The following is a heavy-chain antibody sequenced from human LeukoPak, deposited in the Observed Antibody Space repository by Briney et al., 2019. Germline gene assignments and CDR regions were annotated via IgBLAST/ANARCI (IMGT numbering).Heavy chain of an antibody. CDR1: GFTFSSYS. Sequence: PGGSLKLSCAASGFTFSSYSMNWVRQAPGKGLEWVSYISDNSYTIYNADSVKGRFIISRDNAKNSLYLQMNSLRAEDTAVYYCARRRTLVTPYDDWGQGTLVTVSS. J-gene: IGHJ4*02. CDR3: ARRRTLVTPYDD. CDR2: ISDNSYTI. D-gene: IGHD4-23*01. V-gene: IGHV3-48*01.